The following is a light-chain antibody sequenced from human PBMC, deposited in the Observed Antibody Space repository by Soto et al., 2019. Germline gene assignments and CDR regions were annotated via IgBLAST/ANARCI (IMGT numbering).Light chain of an antibody. CDR1: QNVDTW. Sequence: DIRMTQSPSTLSAYVGARVTLTCRASQNVDTWLAWYQQKPGKAPKVLIYDASSLESGVPSRFSGSGSGTEFTLTISSLQPDDFATYFCHSRAFGQGTRLEIK. CDR2: DAS. J-gene: IGKJ5*01. V-gene: IGKV1-5*01. CDR3: HSRA.